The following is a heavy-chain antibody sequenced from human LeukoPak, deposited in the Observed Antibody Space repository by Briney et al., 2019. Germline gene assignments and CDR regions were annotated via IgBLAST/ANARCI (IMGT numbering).Heavy chain of an antibody. Sequence: GGSLRLSCAASGFTFSSYGMHWVRQAPGKGLEWVSAISGSGGSTYYADSVKGRFTISRDNSKNTLYLQMNSLRAEDTAVYYCAKDGGYSYGYSYFDYWGQGTLVTVSS. CDR1: GFTFSSYG. CDR2: ISGSGGST. J-gene: IGHJ4*02. V-gene: IGHV3-23*01. D-gene: IGHD5-18*01. CDR3: AKDGGYSYGYSYFDY.